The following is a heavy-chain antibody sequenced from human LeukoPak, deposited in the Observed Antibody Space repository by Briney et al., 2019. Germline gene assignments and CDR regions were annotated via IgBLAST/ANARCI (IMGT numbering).Heavy chain of an antibody. CDR1: GFTFSSYW. V-gene: IGHV3-74*01. CDR3: ARVRDDYTYFDC. Sequence: GGSLRLSCAASGFTFSSYWMHWVRQAPGKGLMWVSRINSDGSRTTYADSVRGRFTISRDNAKSTLYLQMNSLRAEDTAVYYCARVRDDYTYFDCWGQGTLVAVPS. D-gene: IGHD4-11*01. CDR2: INSDGSRT. J-gene: IGHJ4*02.